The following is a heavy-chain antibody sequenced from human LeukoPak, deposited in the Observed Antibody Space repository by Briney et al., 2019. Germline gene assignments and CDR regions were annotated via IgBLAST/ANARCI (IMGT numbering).Heavy chain of an antibody. J-gene: IGHJ4*02. CDR3: ARAYCSGGSCYRADS. Sequence: ASVKVSCKASGYTFTNYGITWVRQAPGQRLEWMGWISAYNDNTNYAQKLQGRVTMTTDTSTSTAYMELRSLRSDDTAVYYCARAYCSGGSCYRADSWGQGTLVTVSS. D-gene: IGHD2-15*01. V-gene: IGHV1-18*01. CDR2: ISAYNDNT. CDR1: GYTFTNYG.